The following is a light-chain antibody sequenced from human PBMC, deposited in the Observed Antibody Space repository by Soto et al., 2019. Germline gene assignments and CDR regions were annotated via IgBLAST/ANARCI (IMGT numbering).Light chain of an antibody. V-gene: IGKV1-5*01. CDR1: QSIRYW. J-gene: IGKJ1*01. Sequence: DIQMTQSPSTLSASVGDRVTITCRASQSIRYWLAWYQHKPGKAPKLLIYDASTLQSGVPSRFSGGGSGTEFTLTISSQQPEDFATYYCQQYDIFSTFGQGTKVDIK. CDR3: QQYDIFST. CDR2: DAS.